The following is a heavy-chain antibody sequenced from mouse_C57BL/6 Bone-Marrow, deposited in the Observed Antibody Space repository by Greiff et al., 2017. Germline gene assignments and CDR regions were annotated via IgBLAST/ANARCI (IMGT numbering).Heavy chain of an antibody. CDR3: ARHERYYDYEGYFDY. CDR1: GYIFTEYT. J-gene: IGHJ2*01. Sequence: LVESGAELVKPGASVKLSCKASGYIFTEYTIHWVKQRSGQGLEWIGWFYPGSGSIKYNERFKDKATLTADKSSNTVYMELSRLTSEDSAVYFCARHERYYDYEGYFDYWGQGTTLKVSS. D-gene: IGHD2-4*01. CDR2: FYPGSGSI. V-gene: IGHV1-62-2*01.